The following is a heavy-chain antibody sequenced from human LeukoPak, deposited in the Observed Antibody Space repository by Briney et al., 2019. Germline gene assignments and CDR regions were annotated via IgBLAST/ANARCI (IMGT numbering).Heavy chain of an antibody. D-gene: IGHD6-6*01. J-gene: IGHJ4*02. CDR1: GGSFSDYY. CDR2: INHSGST. Sequence: PSETLSLTCAVYGGSFSDYYWSWIRQPPGKGLEWIGEINHSGSTNYNPSLKSRVTISVDTSKNQFSLKLSSVTAADTAVYYCAGSIAARLDYWRQGTLVTVSS. CDR3: AGSIAARLDY. V-gene: IGHV4-34*01.